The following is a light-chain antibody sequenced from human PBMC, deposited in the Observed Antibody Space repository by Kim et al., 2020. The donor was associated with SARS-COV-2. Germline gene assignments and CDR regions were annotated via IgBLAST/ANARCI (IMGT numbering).Light chain of an antibody. Sequence: EIVLTQSPGTLSLSPGERATLSCRASQSVSSSYLAWYQQKPGQAPRLLIYGASSRATGIPDRFSGSGSGTDFTLTISRLEPEDFAVYYCQQGVSSRTFGQGTKLDIK. V-gene: IGKV3-20*01. CDR2: GAS. CDR3: QQGVSSRT. J-gene: IGKJ1*01. CDR1: QSVSSSY.